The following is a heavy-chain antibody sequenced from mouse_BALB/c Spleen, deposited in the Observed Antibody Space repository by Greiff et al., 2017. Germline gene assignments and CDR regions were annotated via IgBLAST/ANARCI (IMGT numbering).Heavy chain of an antibody. D-gene: IGHD1-1*01. CDR2: INPYNDGT. CDR1: GYTFTSYV. Sequence: VQLQQSGPELVKPGASVKMSCTASGYTFTSYVMHWVQQKPGQGLEWIGYINPYNDGTKYNEKFKGKATLTSDKSSSTAYMELSSLTSEDSAVYYCAKVVRENYYAMDYWGQGTSVTVSS. V-gene: IGHV1-14*01. J-gene: IGHJ4*01. CDR3: AKVVRENYYAMDY.